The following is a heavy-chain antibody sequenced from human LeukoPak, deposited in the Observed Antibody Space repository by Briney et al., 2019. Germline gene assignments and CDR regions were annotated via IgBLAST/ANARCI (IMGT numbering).Heavy chain of an antibody. D-gene: IGHD6-19*01. CDR3: ARNINTGRSSGLAGGLEP. CDR2: IIPIFGTA. Sequence: ASVKVSCKASGGTFSSYAISWVRQAPGQGLEWMGRIIPIFGTANYAQKFQGRVTITTDESTSTAYMELSSLRSEDTAVYYCARNINTGRSSGLAGGLEPWGQGTLVTVSS. CDR1: GGTFSSYA. V-gene: IGHV1-69*05. J-gene: IGHJ5*02.